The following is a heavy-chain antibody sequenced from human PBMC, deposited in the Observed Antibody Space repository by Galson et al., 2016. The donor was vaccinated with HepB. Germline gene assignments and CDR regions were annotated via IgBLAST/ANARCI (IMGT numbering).Heavy chain of an antibody. CDR1: GGSFSGYY. Sequence: ATLSLTCAVYGGSFSGYYWSWIRQPPGKGLEWIGEIDHSGSTNYNPSLKSRVTISADTPKNQVSLMVTSVTAADTAVYYCARGDDILTGTYYFDYWGQGTLVTVSS. CDR3: ARGDDILTGTYYFDY. V-gene: IGHV4-34*01. D-gene: IGHD3-9*01. CDR2: IDHSGST. J-gene: IGHJ4*02.